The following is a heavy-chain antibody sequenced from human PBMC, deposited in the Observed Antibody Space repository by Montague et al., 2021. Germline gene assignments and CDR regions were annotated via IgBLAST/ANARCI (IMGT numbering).Heavy chain of an antibody. CDR1: GDTVSSNNAT. CDR3: ARGWQKRFDP. J-gene: IGHJ5*02. D-gene: IGHD5-24*01. CDR2: TYYRSKWYN. Sequence: CAIPGDTVSSNNATWNWIRQSPSGGLEWLGRTYYRSKWYNEYAISVKSRITVNPDTSKNQFSLLLNSVTPEDTAVYYCARGWQKRFDPWGQGTLVTVSS. V-gene: IGHV6-1*01.